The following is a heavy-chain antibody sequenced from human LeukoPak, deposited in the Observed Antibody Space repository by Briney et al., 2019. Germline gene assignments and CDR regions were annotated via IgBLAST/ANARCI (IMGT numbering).Heavy chain of an antibody. J-gene: IGHJ4*02. CDR3: ARRSSSGLNFDY. D-gene: IGHD6-19*01. V-gene: IGHV4-39*07. Sequence: SETLSLTCTVPGGSISSSSYYWGWIRQPPGKGLEWIGSIYYSGSTYYNPSLKSRVTISVDTSKNQFSLKLSSVTAADTAVYYCARRSSSGLNFDYWGQGTLVTVSS. CDR1: GGSISSSSYY. CDR2: IYYSGST.